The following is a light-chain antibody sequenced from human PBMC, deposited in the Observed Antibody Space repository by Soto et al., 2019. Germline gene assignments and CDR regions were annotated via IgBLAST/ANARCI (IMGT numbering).Light chain of an antibody. J-gene: IGLJ2*01. CDR3: LSFDSSLSVV. CDR1: SSNIGEGYD. V-gene: IGLV1-40*01. Sequence: QSVLTQPPSVSGAPGQRVTISCTGSSSNIGEGYDVHWYQQLPGRAPKLLIYGNTNRPSGVPDRFSGSKSGTSASLAITGLQAEDEADYYCLSFDSSLSVVFGGGTTLTVL. CDR2: GNT.